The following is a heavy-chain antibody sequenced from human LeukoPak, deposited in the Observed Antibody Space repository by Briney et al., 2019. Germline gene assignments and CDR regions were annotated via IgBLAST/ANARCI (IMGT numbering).Heavy chain of an antibody. D-gene: IGHD2-21*01. J-gene: IGHJ4*02. V-gene: IGHV3-74*01. CDR2: INSDGSTT. CDR1: GFTFSSYW. CDR3: ASFPRGDLALVILDY. Sequence: PGGSLRLSCAASGFTFSSYWMHWVRQAPGKGLVWVSRINSDGSTTNYADSVKGRFTISRDNSKNTLYLQLNSLRPEDTAVYYCASFPRGDLALVILDYWGQGTLVTVSS.